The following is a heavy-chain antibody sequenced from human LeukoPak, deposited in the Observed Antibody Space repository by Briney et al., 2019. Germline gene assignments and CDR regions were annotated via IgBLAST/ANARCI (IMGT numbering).Heavy chain of an antibody. CDR1: GFTFSTYV. Sequence: PGGSLRLSCAASGFTFSTYVMQWVRQAPGKGLEYVSAITGDGGYTYYANSVKGRFTISRGNSKKTLYLQMGSLRADDMAVYYCARVSTNDRRNAFDIWGQGTMVTVSS. CDR2: ITGDGGYT. V-gene: IGHV3-64*01. J-gene: IGHJ3*02. D-gene: IGHD2-8*01. CDR3: ARVSTNDRRNAFDI.